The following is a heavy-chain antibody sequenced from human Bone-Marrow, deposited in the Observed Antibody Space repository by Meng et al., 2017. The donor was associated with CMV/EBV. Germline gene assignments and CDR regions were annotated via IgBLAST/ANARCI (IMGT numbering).Heavy chain of an antibody. D-gene: IGHD1-26*01. CDR3: ARVGVGARGWRGMDV. V-gene: IGHV1-8*01. J-gene: IGHJ6*02. Sequence: ASVKVSCKASGYTFTSYDINWVRQATGQGLEWMGWMNPNSGNTGYAQKFQGRVTMTRNTSISTAYMELSSLRSEDTAVYYGARVGVGARGWRGMDVLGQGTTVTVSS. CDR2: MNPNSGNT. CDR1: GYTFTSYD.